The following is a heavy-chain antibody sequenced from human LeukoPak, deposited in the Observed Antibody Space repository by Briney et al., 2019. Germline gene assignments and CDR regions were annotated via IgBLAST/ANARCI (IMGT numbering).Heavy chain of an antibody. D-gene: IGHD6-19*01. CDR3: AKDLSMAVTGSPFDY. CDR2: ISGSGTTT. CDR1: GFTFSSFA. Sequence: PGGSLRLSCAASGFTFSSFAMSWVRRAPGKGPERVSTISGSGTTTYYADSVRGRFTVSRDNSKSTLYLQMNSLRAEDTAVYYCAKDLSMAVTGSPFDYWGQGTLVTVSS. V-gene: IGHV3-23*01. J-gene: IGHJ4*02.